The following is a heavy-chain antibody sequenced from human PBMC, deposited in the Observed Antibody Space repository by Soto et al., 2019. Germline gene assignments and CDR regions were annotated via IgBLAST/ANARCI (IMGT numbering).Heavy chain of an antibody. CDR2: ISAYNGNT. V-gene: IGHV1-18*01. CDR1: GYTFTSYG. CDR3: ARLYDVWNQDGKDV. Sequence: GASVKVSCKASGYTFTSYGISWVRQAPGQGLEWMGWISAYNGNTNYAQKLQGRVTMTTDTSTSTAYMELRSLRSDDTAVYYCARLYDVWNQDGKDVWSQGTTVTVSS. D-gene: IGHD3-3*01. J-gene: IGHJ6*02.